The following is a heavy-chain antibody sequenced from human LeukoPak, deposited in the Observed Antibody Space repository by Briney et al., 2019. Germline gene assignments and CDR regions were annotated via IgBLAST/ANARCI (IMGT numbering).Heavy chain of an antibody. V-gene: IGHV3-74*01. CDR2: INSDGSST. J-gene: IGHJ4*02. Sequence: GGSLRLSCAASGFTFSSYWMHWVRQAPGKGLVWVSRINSDGSSTSYADSVKGRFTISRDNAKNTLYLQMNSLRAEDTVVYYCARGGYYEPPHDYWGQGTLVTVSS. CDR1: GFTFSSYW. CDR3: ARGGYYEPPHDY. D-gene: IGHD3-22*01.